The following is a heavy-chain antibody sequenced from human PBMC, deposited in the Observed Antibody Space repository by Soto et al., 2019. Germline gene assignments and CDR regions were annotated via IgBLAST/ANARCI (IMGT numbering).Heavy chain of an antibody. Sequence: GSLRLSCAASGFTFSSYSMNWVRQAPGKGLEWVSSISSSSSYIYYADSVKGRFTISRDNAKNSLYLQMNSLRAEDTAVYYCARVKVGALAFDIWGQGTMVTVSS. CDR1: GFTFSSYS. CDR3: ARVKVGALAFDI. CDR2: ISSSSSYI. J-gene: IGHJ3*02. V-gene: IGHV3-21*01. D-gene: IGHD1-26*01.